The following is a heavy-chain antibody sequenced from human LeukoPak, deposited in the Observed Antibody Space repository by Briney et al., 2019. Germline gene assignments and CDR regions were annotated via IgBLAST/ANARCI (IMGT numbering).Heavy chain of an antibody. D-gene: IGHD6-19*01. J-gene: IGHJ4*02. CDR2: INPNSGGT. CDR1: GYTFTGYY. V-gene: IGHV1-2*02. Sequence: ASVKVSCKASGYTFTGYYMHWVRQAPGQGLEWMGWINPNSGGTNYAQKFQGRVTMTRDTSISTAYMELSRLGSDDTAVYYCARDTRDSVASDYWGQGTLVTVSS. CDR3: ARDTRDSVASDY.